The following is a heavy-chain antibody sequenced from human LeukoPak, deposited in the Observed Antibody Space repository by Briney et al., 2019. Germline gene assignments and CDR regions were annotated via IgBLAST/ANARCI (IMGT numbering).Heavy chain of an antibody. J-gene: IGHJ4*02. CDR3: ARSHGRGEYYFDY. D-gene: IGHD3-10*01. Sequence: GGSLRLSCAASGFTFSSYSMNWVRPAPGKGLEWVSSISSSSSYIYYADSVKGRFTISRDNAKNSLYLQMNSLRAEDTAAYYCARSHGRGEYYFDYWGQGTLVTVSS. V-gene: IGHV3-21*01. CDR2: ISSSSSYI. CDR1: GFTFSSYS.